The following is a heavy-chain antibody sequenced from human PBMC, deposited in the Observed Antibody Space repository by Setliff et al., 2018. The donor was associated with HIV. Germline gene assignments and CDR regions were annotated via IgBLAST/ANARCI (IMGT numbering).Heavy chain of an antibody. Sequence: LSLTCTVSGAPLSSYYLNWIRQPPGKGLEWIGYIFYSGTTNYNPSLKSRVTMSVDASKNQFSLILSSVTAADTAIYYCARDKRASFDGLDVWGQGTTVTVSS. J-gene: IGHJ6*02. CDR1: GAPLSSYY. CDR2: IFYSGTT. V-gene: IGHV4-59*01. CDR3: ARDKRASFDGLDV.